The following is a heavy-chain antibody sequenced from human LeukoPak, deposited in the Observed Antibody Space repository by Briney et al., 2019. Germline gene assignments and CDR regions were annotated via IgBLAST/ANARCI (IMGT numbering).Heavy chain of an antibody. V-gene: IGHV4-59*01. CDR1: GGSISSDY. J-gene: IGHJ4*02. D-gene: IGHD3-22*01. Sequence: PSETLSLTCTVSGGSISSDYGSWIRQPPGKGLEWIGYIYYRGSTNYNPSLKSRVTISVDTSKNQFSLKLSSVTAADTAVYYCARLSGYSSGHYHSDYWGQGTLVTVSS. CDR3: ARLSGYSSGHYHSDY. CDR2: IYYRGST.